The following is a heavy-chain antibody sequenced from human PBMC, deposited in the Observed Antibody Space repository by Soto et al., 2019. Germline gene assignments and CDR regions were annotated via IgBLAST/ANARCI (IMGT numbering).Heavy chain of an antibody. J-gene: IGHJ5*02. CDR3: AREGYYSSGENWFDP. D-gene: IGHD6-25*01. V-gene: IGHV4-59*01. CDR2: IYYSGST. CDR1: GGSISSYY. Sequence: PSETLSLTCTVSGGSISSYYWSWIRQPPGKGLEWIGYIYYSGSTNYNPSLKSRVTISVDTSKNQFSLKLSSVTAADTAVYYCAREGYYSSGENWFDPWGQGTLVTVSS.